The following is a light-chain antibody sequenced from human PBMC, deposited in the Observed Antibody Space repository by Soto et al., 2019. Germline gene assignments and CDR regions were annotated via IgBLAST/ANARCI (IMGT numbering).Light chain of an antibody. V-gene: IGKV4-1*01. CDR3: QQYYTTPFT. Sequence: DIVMTQSPDSLAVSLGERATINCKSSQSVLYSSNNRNYLAWYRQKPGQPPKLLVYWASTRESGVPDRFSGSGSGKDFTLTISSLQAEDVAVYYCQQYYTTPFTFGPGTKVDIK. CDR2: WAS. CDR1: QSVLYSSNNRNY. J-gene: IGKJ3*01.